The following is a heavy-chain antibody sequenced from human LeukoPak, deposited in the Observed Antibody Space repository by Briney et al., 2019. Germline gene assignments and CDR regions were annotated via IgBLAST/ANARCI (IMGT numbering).Heavy chain of an antibody. V-gene: IGHV1-46*01. D-gene: IGHD2-2*01. CDR1: GYTFTSYY. CDR2: INPSGGST. J-gene: IGHJ5*02. Sequence: ASVKVSYKASGYTFTSYYMHWVRQAPGQGLEWMGIINPSGGSTSYAQKFQGRVTMTRDTSTSTVYMELSSLRSEDTAVYYCARGRYCSSTSCYLSDPWGQGTLVTVSS. CDR3: ARGRYCSSTSCYLSDP.